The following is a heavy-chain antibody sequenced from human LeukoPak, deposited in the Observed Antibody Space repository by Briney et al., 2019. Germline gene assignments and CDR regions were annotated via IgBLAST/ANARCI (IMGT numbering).Heavy chain of an antibody. CDR2: IYPGDSDT. Sequence: GESLKISCKGSGYSFTTYWIAWVRQVPGKGLEWMGIIYPGDSDTTYSPSFQGQVTISADKSINTAYLQWSSLKASDSAMYYCARQVEYNILTGYHKGHLDYWGQGSLVTVSS. D-gene: IGHD3-9*01. J-gene: IGHJ4*02. CDR3: ARQVEYNILTGYHKGHLDY. CDR1: GYSFTTYW. V-gene: IGHV5-51*01.